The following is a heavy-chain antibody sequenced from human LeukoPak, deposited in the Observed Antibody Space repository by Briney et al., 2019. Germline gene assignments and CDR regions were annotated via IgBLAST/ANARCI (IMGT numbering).Heavy chain of an antibody. J-gene: IGHJ6*03. CDR1: GGSISSYY. V-gene: IGHV4-59*01. CDR2: IYYSGST. Sequence: SETLSLTCTVSGGSISSYYWSWIRQPPGKGLERIGYIYYSGSTNYNPSLKNRVIISVDTSKNQFSLKLSFVTAADTAVYYCARGRGELSDLHYYYYMDVWGKGTTVTVSS. CDR3: ARGRGELSDLHYYYYMDV. D-gene: IGHD3-16*02.